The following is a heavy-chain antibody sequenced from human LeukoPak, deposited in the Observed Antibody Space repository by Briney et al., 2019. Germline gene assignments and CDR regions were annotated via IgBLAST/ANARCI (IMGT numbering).Heavy chain of an antibody. V-gene: IGHV4-30-2*01. D-gene: IGHD5-24*01. Sequence: PSQTLSLTCTVSGGSISSGGYYWSWIRQPPGKGLEWIGYIYHSGSTYYNPSLKSRVTISVDTSKNQFSLKLSSVTAADTAVYYCATDAGDGYNPVRWGQGTLVTVSS. CDR1: GGSISSGGYY. J-gene: IGHJ4*02. CDR2: IYHSGST. CDR3: ATDAGDGYNPVR.